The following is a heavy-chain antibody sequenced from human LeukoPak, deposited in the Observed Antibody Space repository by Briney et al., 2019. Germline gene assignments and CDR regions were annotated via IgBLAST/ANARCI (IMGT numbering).Heavy chain of an antibody. CDR3: ARVTSDIVVVVALYDAFDI. V-gene: IGHV4-34*01. CDR1: GGSFSGYY. CDR2: INHSGST. Sequence: NPSETLSHTCAVYGGSFSGYYWSWIRQPPGKGLEWIGEINHSGSTNYNPSLKSRVTISVDTSKNQFSLKLSSVTAADTAVYYCARVTSDIVVVVALYDAFDIWGQGTMVTVSS. J-gene: IGHJ3*02. D-gene: IGHD2-15*01.